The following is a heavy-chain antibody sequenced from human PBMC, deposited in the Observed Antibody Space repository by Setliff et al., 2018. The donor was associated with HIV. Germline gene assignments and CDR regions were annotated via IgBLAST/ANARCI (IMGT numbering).Heavy chain of an antibody. Sequence: PGGSLRLSCAASNFTFSFYGMNWVRQAPGKGLEWVANIKQDGSEKYYADSVKGRFTVSRDDAKNSVYLQMTSLRVEDSGIYYCTRDRQNYDGAYDFDYWGQGTVVTVSS. D-gene: IGHD5-12*01. CDR3: TRDRQNYDGAYDFDY. CDR2: IKQDGSEK. V-gene: IGHV3-7*01. CDR1: NFTFSFYG. J-gene: IGHJ4*02.